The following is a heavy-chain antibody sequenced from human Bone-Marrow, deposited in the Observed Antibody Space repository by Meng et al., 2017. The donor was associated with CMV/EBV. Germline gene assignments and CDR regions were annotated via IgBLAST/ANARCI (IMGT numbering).Heavy chain of an antibody. J-gene: IGHJ3*02. CDR2: IYYSGTT. Sequence: GSLRLSCTVSGGSISSYYWSWIRQPPGKGLEWLGYIYYSGTTSYNPSLKSRVTISIDTSQIQFSLKLRSMTAADTAVYYCAIKAGFWSGYDDTFDIWGQGTMVTVSS. CDR1: GGSISSYY. V-gene: IGHV4-59*01. CDR3: AIKAGFWSGYDDTFDI. D-gene: IGHD3-3*01.